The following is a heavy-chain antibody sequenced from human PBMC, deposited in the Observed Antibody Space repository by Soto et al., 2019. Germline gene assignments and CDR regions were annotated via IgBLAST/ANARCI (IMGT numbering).Heavy chain of an antibody. D-gene: IGHD4-17*01. J-gene: IGHJ3*02. V-gene: IGHV4-59*01. CDR3: APSLGAVTTDDAFDI. Sequence: SETLSLTCTVSGGSISSYYWSWIRQPPGKGLEWIGYIYYSGSTNYNPSLKSRVTISVDTSKNQFSLKLSSVTAADTAVYYCAPSLGAVTTDDAFDIWGQGTMVTVSS. CDR1: GGSISSYY. CDR2: IYYSGST.